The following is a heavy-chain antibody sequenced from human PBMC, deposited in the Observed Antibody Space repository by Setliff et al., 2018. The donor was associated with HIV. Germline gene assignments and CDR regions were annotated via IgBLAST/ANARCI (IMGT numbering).Heavy chain of an antibody. J-gene: IGHJ4*02. CDR1: GGSISSGNYY. V-gene: IGHV4-61*09. D-gene: IGHD3-22*01. Sequence: SETLSLTCSVSGGSISSGNYYWGWTRQPAGKGLEWIGHIYTSGTTNYNPSLKSRVTISLDTSKNQFSLKLSSVTAADTAVYYCATTRGYYDSSGYYPHYWGQGTLVTVSS. CDR3: ATTRGYYDSSGYYPHY. CDR2: IYTSGTT.